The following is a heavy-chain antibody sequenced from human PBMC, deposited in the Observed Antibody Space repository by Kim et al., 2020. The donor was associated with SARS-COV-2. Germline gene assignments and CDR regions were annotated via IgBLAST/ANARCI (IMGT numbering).Heavy chain of an antibody. CDR2: INTSNGNT. V-gene: IGHV1-3*04. D-gene: IGHD3-3*01. CDR3: ARADFWSAYLDY. J-gene: IGHJ4*01. Sequence: ASVKVSCKASGYPFTSYPIHWVRQASGQRLEWMGWINTSNGNTKYSEKFQGRVTITGDTSATTTYMVLSSLTSEDTAVYYCARADFWSAYLDYGRHGSLV. CDR1: GYPFTSYP.